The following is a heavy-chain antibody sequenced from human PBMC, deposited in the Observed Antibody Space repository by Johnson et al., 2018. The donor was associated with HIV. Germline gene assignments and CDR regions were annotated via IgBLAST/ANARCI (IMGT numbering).Heavy chain of an antibody. J-gene: IGHJ3*02. D-gene: IGHD6-19*01. V-gene: IGHV3-20*04. CDR2: INWNGGST. CDR1: GFTFSSNP. Sequence: VQLVESGGGVVQPGRSLRLSCAASGFTFSSNPMHWVRQAPGKGLEWVSGINWNGGSTGYADSVKGRFTISRDNAKNSLYLQMNSLRAEDTAVYYCARGIAVSNWVDIWGQGTMVTVSS. CDR3: ARGIAVSNWVDI.